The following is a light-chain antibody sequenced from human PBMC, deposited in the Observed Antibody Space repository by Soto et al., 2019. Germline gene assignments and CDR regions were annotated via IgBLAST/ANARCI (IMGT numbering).Light chain of an antibody. J-gene: IGKJ3*01. Sequence: EILMTQSPATLSVSPGERATLSCRASQSLSRNLAWYQQKPGQAPRLLIYGASTRASGIPARFSGSGSGTAFKPTICSLQSKNFVLYYCQPYNDWPPAFTFGPGTRVDL. CDR3: QPYNDWPPAFT. CDR2: GAS. V-gene: IGKV3-15*01. CDR1: QSLSRN.